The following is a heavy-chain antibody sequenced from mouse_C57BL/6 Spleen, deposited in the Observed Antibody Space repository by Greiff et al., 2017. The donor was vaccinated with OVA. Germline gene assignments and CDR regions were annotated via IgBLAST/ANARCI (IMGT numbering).Heavy chain of an antibody. CDR3: ARAGLGPYFDY. CDR1: GYAFSSSW. V-gene: IGHV1-82*01. CDR2: IYPGDGDT. D-gene: IGHD3-3*01. J-gene: IGHJ2*01. Sequence: VQLQQSGPELVKPGASVKISCKASGYAFSSSWMNWVKQRPGKGLEWIGRIYPGDGDTNYNGKFKGKATLTADKSSSTAYMQLSSLTSEDSAVYFCARAGLGPYFDYWGQGTTLTVSS.